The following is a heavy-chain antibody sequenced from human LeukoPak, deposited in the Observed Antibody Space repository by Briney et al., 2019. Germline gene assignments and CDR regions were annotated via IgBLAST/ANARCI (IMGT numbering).Heavy chain of an antibody. CDR3: ARGIAARWELLGALDI. Sequence: PGGSLRLSCAASRFTFSSYGMHWVRQAPGKGLEWVAVISYDGSNKYYADSVKGRFTISGDNSKKSLYLQMNSLRAEDTAVYYCARGIAARWELLGALDIWGQGTMVTVSS. CDR1: RFTFSSYG. V-gene: IGHV3-30*03. CDR2: ISYDGSNK. J-gene: IGHJ3*02. D-gene: IGHD3-10*01.